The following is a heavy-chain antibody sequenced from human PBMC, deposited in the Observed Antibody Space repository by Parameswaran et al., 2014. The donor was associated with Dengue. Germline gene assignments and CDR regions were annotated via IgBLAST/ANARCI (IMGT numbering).Heavy chain of an antibody. J-gene: IGHJ4*02. CDR2: INHSGST. CDR3: ARDPGSSWPFDY. D-gene: IGHD6-13*01. V-gene: IGHV4-34*01. Sequence: VRQAPGKGLEWIGEINHSGSTNYNPSLKSRVTISVDTSKNQFSLKLSSVTAADTAVYYCARDPGSSWPFDYWGQGTLVTVSS.